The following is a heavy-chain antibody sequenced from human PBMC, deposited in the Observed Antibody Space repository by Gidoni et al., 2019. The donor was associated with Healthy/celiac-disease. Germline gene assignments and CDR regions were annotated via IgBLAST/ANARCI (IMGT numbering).Heavy chain of an antibody. CDR1: GGTFRSYA. Sequence: QVQLVQSGAEVKKPGSSVNVSCKASGGTFRSYALSWVRQAPGQGLEWMGGIIPIFGTANYAQKFQGRVTITADESTSTAYMELSSLRSEDTAVYYCARDHCTNGVCYTGGYYYGMDVWGQGTTVTVSS. J-gene: IGHJ6*02. D-gene: IGHD2-8*01. CDR3: ARDHCTNGVCYTGGYYYGMDV. CDR2: IIPIFGTA. V-gene: IGHV1-69*01.